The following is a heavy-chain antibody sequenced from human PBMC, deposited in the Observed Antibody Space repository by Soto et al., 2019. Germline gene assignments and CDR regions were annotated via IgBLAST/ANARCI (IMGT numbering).Heavy chain of an antibody. CDR3: AKAGSSWYWVDS. CDR2: IYHSGRT. CDR1: SGSISSTNW. D-gene: IGHD6-13*01. V-gene: IGHV4-4*02. J-gene: IGHJ5*01. Sequence: QVQLQESGPGVVKPSGTLSLTCDVSSGSISSTNWWNWVRQAPGKGLEWIGEIYHSGRTNYNPSLKSRVTISVDKSKNQFPLNLTSVTAADTGVYFCAKAGSSWYWVDSWGQGTLVTVSS.